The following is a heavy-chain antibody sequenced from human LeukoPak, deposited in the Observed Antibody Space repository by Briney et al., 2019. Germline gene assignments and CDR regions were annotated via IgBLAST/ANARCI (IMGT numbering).Heavy chain of an antibody. CDR2: MKPNSGNT. D-gene: IGHD3-9*01. CDR3: ARAPPLRYFDWSPSVEYYYMDV. CDR1: GYTFTSYD. V-gene: IGHV1-8*03. J-gene: IGHJ6*03. Sequence: ASVKVSCKASGYTFTSYDINWVRQAPGQGLGGMGWMKPNSGNTGYAQKFQGRVTITRNTSISTAYMELSSLSSEDTAVYYCARAPPLRYFDWSPSVEYYYMDVWGKGTAVTVSS.